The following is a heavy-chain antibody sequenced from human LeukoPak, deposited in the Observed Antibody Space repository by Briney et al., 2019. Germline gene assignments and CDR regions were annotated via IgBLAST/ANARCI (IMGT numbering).Heavy chain of an antibody. CDR3: ARDGSYSSAWDFDY. CDR1: GYTSTGYY. J-gene: IGHJ4*02. V-gene: IGHV1-2*02. Sequence: ASVKVSCKASGYTSTGYYMHWVRQAPGQGLEWMGWINPYSGGTNYAQKFQGRVTMTRDTSITTAYMELSRLRSDDTAVYYCARDGSYSSAWDFDYWGQGTLVTVSS. CDR2: INPYSGGT. D-gene: IGHD6-19*01.